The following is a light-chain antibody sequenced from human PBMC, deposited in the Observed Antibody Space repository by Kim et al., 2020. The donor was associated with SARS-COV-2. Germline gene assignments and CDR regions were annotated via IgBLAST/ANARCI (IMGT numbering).Light chain of an antibody. CDR2: TAS. CDR3: QVLQSYPLLT. J-gene: IGKJ4*01. V-gene: IGKV1-9*01. CDR1: QGISSY. Sequence: DIQLTQSPSLLSASVGDRVTITCRASQGISSYLAWYQQKPGKAPKLLIYTASTLQSGVPSRFSGSGSGTEFTLTISSLQPEDFANYYRQVLQSYPLLTFGGGTKVDSK.